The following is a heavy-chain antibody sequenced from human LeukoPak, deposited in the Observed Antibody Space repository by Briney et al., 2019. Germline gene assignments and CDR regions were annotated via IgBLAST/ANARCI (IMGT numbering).Heavy chain of an antibody. CDR2: IWYDGSNK. CDR3: ASSTVTTRGISAFDF. V-gene: IGHV3-33*01. D-gene: IGHD4-17*01. CDR1: GFIFTTYG. J-gene: IGHJ3*01. Sequence: PGGSLRLSCAASGFIFTTYGMHWVRQAPGKGLEWVAIIWYDGSNKYYADSVKGRFTISRDNSKNTLYLQMNSLRAEDTAVYFCASSTVTTRGISAFDFWGQRTLVTVSS.